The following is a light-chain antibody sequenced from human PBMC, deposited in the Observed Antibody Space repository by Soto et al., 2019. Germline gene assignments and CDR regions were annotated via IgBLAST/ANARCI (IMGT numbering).Light chain of an antibody. V-gene: IGLV1-40*01. CDR2: GNS. CDR1: RSNIGAGYD. CDR3: QSYDSSLSGSV. J-gene: IGLJ2*01. Sequence: QSVLTQPPSASGAPGQRVTISCTGSRSNIGAGYDVHWYQQLPGTAPKFLIYGNSNRPSGVPDRFSGSKSGTSASLAITGLQAEDEADYYCQSYDSSLSGSVFGGGTKLTVL.